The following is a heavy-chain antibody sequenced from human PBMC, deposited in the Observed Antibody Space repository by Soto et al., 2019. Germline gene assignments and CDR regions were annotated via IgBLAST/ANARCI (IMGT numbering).Heavy chain of an antibody. D-gene: IGHD3-22*01. V-gene: IGHV3-33*01. CDR3: ARSATLYYYDSSGHLDY. CDR2: IWYGGSNK. J-gene: IGHJ4*02. CDR1: GFTFSSYG. Sequence: GGSLRLSCAASGFTFSSYGMHWVRQAPGKGLEWVAVIWYGGSNKYYADSVKGRFTISRDNSKNTLYLQMNSLRAEDTAVYYCARSATLYYYDSSGHLDYWGQGTLVTVSS.